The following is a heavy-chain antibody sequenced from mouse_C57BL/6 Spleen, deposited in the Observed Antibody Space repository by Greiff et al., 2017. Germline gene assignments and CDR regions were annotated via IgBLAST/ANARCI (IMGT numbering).Heavy chain of an antibody. CDR3: ARHNYDYDGHAMDY. J-gene: IGHJ4*01. CDR2: IWSDGST. Sequence: VKLVESGPGLVAPSQSLSITCTVSGFSLTSYGVHWVRQPPGKGLEWLVVIWSDGSTTYNSALKSRLSISKDNSKSQVFLKMNSLQTDDTAMYYCARHNYDYDGHAMDYWGQGTSVTVSS. V-gene: IGHV2-6-1*01. D-gene: IGHD2-4*01. CDR1: GFSLTSYG.